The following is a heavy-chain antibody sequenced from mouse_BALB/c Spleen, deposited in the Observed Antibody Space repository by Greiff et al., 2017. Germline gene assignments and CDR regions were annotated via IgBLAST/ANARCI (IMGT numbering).Heavy chain of an antibody. CDR3: ARGTPIAY. Sequence: VQLQQSGPGLVKPSQSLSLTCSVTGYSITSGYYWNWIRQFPGNKLEWMGYISYDGSNNYNPSLKNRISITRDTSKNQFFLKLNSVTTEDTATYYCARGTPIAYWGQGTLVTVSA. CDR2: ISYDGSN. D-gene: IGHD2-14*01. CDR1: GYSITSGYY. V-gene: IGHV3-6*02. J-gene: IGHJ3*01.